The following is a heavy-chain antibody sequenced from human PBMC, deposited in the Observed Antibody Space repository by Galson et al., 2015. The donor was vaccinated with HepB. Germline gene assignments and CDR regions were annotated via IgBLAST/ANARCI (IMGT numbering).Heavy chain of an antibody. CDR1: GFTFSNYG. V-gene: IGHV3-33*01. Sequence: SLRLSCAASGFTFSNYGMHWVRQAPGKGLEWVAVLWYDGSNRYHVDSVKGRFTISRDNSKNTLYLQMNSLRAKDTAVYYWARGTSVNCTRAICYREGSFDYWGQGTLVTVSS. D-gene: IGHD2-2*01. J-gene: IGHJ4*02. CDR3: ARGTSVNCTRAICYREGSFDY. CDR2: LWYDGSNR.